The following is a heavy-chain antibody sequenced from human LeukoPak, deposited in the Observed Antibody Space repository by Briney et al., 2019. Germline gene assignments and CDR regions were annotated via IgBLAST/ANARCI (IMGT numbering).Heavy chain of an antibody. CDR2: ISGSGGST. V-gene: IGHV3-23*01. CDR3: AKDFVVPGYYYYMDV. J-gene: IGHJ6*03. CDR1: GFTFSSYA. Sequence: GGSLRLSCAASGFTFSSYAMSWFRQAPGKGLEWVSAISGSGGSTYYADSVKGRFTISIDNSKNTLYLQMNSLRAEDTAVYYCAKDFVVPGYYYYMDVWGKGTTVTVSS. D-gene: IGHD2-15*01.